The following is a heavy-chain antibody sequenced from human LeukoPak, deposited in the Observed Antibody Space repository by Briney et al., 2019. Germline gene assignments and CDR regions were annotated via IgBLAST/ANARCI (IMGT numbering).Heavy chain of an antibody. CDR1: GYTFTSYG. CDR2: ISAYNGNT. V-gene: IGHV1-18*04. CDR3: ARELGSGSGGYYGMDV. Sequence: ASVKVSCKASGYTFTSYGISWVRQAPGQGLEWMGWISAYNGNTNYAQKLQGRVTMTTDKSTSTAYMELSSLRSEDTAVYYCARELGSGSGGYYGMDVWGKGTTVTVSS. J-gene: IGHJ6*04. D-gene: IGHD3-10*01.